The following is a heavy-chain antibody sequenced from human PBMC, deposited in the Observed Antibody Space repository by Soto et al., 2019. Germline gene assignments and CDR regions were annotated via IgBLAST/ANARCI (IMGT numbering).Heavy chain of an antibody. CDR1: GFTFSRYG. J-gene: IGHJ5*01. CDR3: ARDPSEGRVGNWFES. D-gene: IGHD2-2*01. Sequence: LGLSCAASGFTFSRYGMNWLRQAPGKGLEWVASISSSTSYVYYADSVKGRFSISRDNAKNILYLEMYALRIEDTAVYYCARDPSEGRVGNWFESWGQGTLVTVSS. V-gene: IGHV3-21*06. CDR2: ISSSTSYV.